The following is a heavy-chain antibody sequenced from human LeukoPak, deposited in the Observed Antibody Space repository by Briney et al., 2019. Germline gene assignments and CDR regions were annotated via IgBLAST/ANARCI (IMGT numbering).Heavy chain of an antibody. CDR3: ARDYDFWSGDYDY. CDR1: GFTFISYW. Sequence: PGGSLRLSCAASGFTFISYWLSWVRQAPGRGLEWVANIKQDGSEKYYVDSVKGRFTISRDNAKNSLYLQMNSLRAEDTAVYYCARDYDFWSGDYDYWGQGTLVTVSS. J-gene: IGHJ4*02. V-gene: IGHV3-7*01. D-gene: IGHD3-3*01. CDR2: IKQDGSEK.